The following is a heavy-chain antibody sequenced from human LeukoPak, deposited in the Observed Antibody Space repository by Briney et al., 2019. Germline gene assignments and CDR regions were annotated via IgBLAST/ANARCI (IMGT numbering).Heavy chain of an antibody. CDR3: ARDVGILGAPDSFDI. V-gene: IGHV1-2*02. CDR1: GYTFTGYY. CDR2: INPNSGGT. Sequence: ASVKVSCKASGYTFTGYYMHWVRQAPGQGLEWMGWINPNSGGTNYAQNFQGRVTMTRDTSISTAYLELSRLRSDDTAVYYCARDVGILGAPDSFDICGQGTMVTVSS. J-gene: IGHJ3*02. D-gene: IGHD1-26*01.